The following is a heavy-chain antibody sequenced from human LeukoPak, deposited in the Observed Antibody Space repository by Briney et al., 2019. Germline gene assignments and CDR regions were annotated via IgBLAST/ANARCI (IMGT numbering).Heavy chain of an antibody. Sequence: SQTLSLTCAISGDSVSSSSTAWNWIRLSPSRGLEWLGRTYYRSKWYNDYAVSVKSQITINPDTSKNQSSLQSNSVTPEDTAVYYCARNWGRFERFDYWGQGTLVTVSS. CDR3: ARNWGRFERFDY. V-gene: IGHV6-1*01. CDR1: GDSVSSSSTA. D-gene: IGHD7-27*01. J-gene: IGHJ4*02. CDR2: TYYRSKWYN.